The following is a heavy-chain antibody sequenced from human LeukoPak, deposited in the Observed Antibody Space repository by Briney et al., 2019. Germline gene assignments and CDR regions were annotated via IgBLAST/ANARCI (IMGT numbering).Heavy chain of an antibody. CDR2: IYSGGST. J-gene: IGHJ4*02. Sequence: GGSLRLSCAASGFTVSSNYMSWVRQAPGKGLEWVSVIYSGGSTYYADSVKGRFTISRDNSKNTLYLQMNSLRAEDTAVYYCARVDGYNSDYFDYWGQGTLVTVSS. CDR3: ARVDGYNSDYFDY. CDR1: GFTVSSNY. D-gene: IGHD5-24*01. V-gene: IGHV3-66*01.